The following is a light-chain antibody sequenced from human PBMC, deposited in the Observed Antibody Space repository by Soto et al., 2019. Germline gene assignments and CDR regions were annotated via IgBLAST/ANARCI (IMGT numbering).Light chain of an antibody. CDR3: QQYYSYPRT. J-gene: IGKJ1*01. V-gene: IGKV1-8*01. CDR1: QDITSY. CDR2: AAS. Sequence: AIRMTQSPSSLSASTGDRVTIACRASQDITSYLAWYQQKPGKAHKXLIYAASTLQSGVPSRFSGSGSGTDVTLTISCLQSEDFATYYCQQYYSYPRTFGQGTKVDIK.